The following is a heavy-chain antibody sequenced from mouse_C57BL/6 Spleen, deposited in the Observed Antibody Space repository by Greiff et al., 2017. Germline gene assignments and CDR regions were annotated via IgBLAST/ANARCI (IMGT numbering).Heavy chain of an antibody. J-gene: IGHJ3*01. CDR3: ARSLYPLYYFDY. CDR1: GYAFSSSW. D-gene: IGHD6-1*01. V-gene: IGHV1-82*01. Sequence: QVQLKQSGPELVKPGASVKISCKASGYAFSSSWMNWVKQRPGKGLEWIGRIYPGDGDTNYNGKFKGKATLTADKSSSTAYMQLSSLTSEDSAVYFCARSLYPLYYFDYWGQGTLVTVSA. CDR2: IYPGDGDT.